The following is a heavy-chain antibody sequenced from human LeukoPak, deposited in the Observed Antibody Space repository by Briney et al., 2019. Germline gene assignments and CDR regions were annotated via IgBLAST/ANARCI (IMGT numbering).Heavy chain of an antibody. CDR2: ISYDGSNK. D-gene: IGHD3-10*01. CDR3: AKDRSEVLWFGELSFPADY. J-gene: IGHJ4*02. V-gene: IGHV3-30*18. Sequence: XVRQAPGKGLEWVXVISYDGSNKYYADSVKGRFTISRDNSKNTLYLQMNSLRAEDTAVYYCAKDRSEVLWFGELSFPADYWGQGTLVTVSS.